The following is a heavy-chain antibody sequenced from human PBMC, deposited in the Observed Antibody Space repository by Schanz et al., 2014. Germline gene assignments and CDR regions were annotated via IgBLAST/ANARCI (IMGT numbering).Heavy chain of an antibody. V-gene: IGHV3-48*01. CDR2: ISGSSRTI. CDR1: GFGFSSYS. J-gene: IGHJ4*02. CDR3: VRDSFFAFDY. D-gene: IGHD3-3*01. Sequence: EVQLLESGGGLVQPGGSLRLSCAASGFGFSSYSMNWVRQAPGKGLEWVSYISGSSRTIYYADSMKGRFTVSRDNAKNSVFLQMNSLRAEDTAVYYCVRDSFFAFDYWGQGTLVTVSS.